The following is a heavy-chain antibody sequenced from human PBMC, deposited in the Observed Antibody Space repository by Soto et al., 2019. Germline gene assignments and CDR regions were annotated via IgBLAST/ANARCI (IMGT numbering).Heavy chain of an antibody. D-gene: IGHD2-21*02. CDR1: AFSLSTGGVG. CDR2: IYWDDDK. V-gene: IGHV2-5*02. J-gene: IGHJ6*02. CDR3: IQSRFGGDCLQSYASYYYYGMDV. Sequence: SGPTLVNPTQTLTLTCTFSAFSLSTGGVGVGWIRQPPGKALEWLALIYWDDDKRYSPSLRSRLTITKDTSKNQVVLTITNMDPVDTATYFCIQSRFGGDCLQSYASYYYYGMDVWGQGTTVTVSS.